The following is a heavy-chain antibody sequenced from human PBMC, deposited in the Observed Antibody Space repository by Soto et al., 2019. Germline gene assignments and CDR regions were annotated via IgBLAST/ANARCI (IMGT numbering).Heavy chain of an antibody. CDR3: ARDRISTPIFPWADWFDP. D-gene: IGHD3-9*01. Sequence: PSETLSLTCTVSGGSISSGDYYWSWIRQPPGKGLEWIGYIYYSGSTYYNPSLKSRVTISVDTSKNQFSLKLSSVTAADTAVYYCARDRISTPIFPWADWFDPWGQGTLVTVSS. V-gene: IGHV4-30-4*01. CDR2: IYYSGST. CDR1: GGSISSGDYY. J-gene: IGHJ5*02.